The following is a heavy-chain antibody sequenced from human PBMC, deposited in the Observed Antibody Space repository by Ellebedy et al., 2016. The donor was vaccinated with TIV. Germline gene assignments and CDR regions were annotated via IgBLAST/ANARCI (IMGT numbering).Heavy chain of an antibody. CDR3: ARQGMARYFDWTFDY. J-gene: IGHJ4*02. D-gene: IGHD3-9*01. Sequence: MPSETLSLTCTVSGGSISSYYWSWIRQPPGKGLEWIGYIYFSGSTNYTPSLKSRVTISVDRSTNQFSLNLSSVTAADTAVYYCARQGMARYFDWTFDYWGQGTLVTVSS. V-gene: IGHV4-59*08. CDR1: GGSISSYY. CDR2: IYFSGST.